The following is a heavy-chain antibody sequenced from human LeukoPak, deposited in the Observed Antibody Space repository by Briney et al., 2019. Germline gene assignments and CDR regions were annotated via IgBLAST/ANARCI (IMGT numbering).Heavy chain of an antibody. V-gene: IGHV1-69*05. D-gene: IGHD5-18*01. CDR2: IIPIFGTA. CDR3: ARDRGRGYSYGYDLDY. Sequence: SVKVSCKASGGTFSSYAISWVRQAPGQGLEWMGRIIPIFGTANYAQKFQGRVTITTDESTSTAYMGLSSLRSEDTAVYYCARDRGRGYSYGYDLDYWGQGTLVTVSS. J-gene: IGHJ4*02. CDR1: GGTFSSYA.